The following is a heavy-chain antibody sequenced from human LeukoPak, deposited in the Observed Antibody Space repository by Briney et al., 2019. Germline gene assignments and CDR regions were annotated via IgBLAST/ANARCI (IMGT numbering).Heavy chain of an antibody. J-gene: IGHJ4*02. D-gene: IGHD2-21*02. CDR1: GGSISSGRYY. CDR3: AREGGGDCYDCPFDY. Sequence: PSETLSLTCTVSGGSISSGRYYWRWIRQPAGKGLEWIGRIYTSGSRNYNPSLKSRVTISVDTSKNQFSLKLSSVTAADTAVYYCAREGGGDCYDCPFDYWGQGTLVTVSS. V-gene: IGHV4-61*02. CDR2: IYTSGSR.